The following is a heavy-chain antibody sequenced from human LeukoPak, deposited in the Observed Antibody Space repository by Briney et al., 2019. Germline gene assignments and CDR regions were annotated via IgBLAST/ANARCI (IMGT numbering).Heavy chain of an antibody. D-gene: IGHD2-15*01. CDR2: VNEDGTTK. CDR1: GFSFTNYW. J-gene: IGHJ4*02. CDR3: VGPEVVPH. V-gene: IGHV3-7*01. Sequence: PGGSLRLSCAASGFSFTNYWMSWVRQAPGKGLEWVANVNEDGTTKQYADSVQGRFTLSSDNAKNSLYLQMDSLRAEDTAVYYCVGPEVVPHWGQGTLVSVSS.